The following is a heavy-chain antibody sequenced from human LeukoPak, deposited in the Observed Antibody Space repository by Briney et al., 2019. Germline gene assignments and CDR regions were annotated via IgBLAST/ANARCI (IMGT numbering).Heavy chain of an antibody. Sequence: GGSLRLSCAASGFSFSNAWMNWVRQAPGKGLEWVGRIRGKTDGGTTDYAAPVKGRFTISRDDSKNTLYLQMNSLETEDTAVYFCTTEDYYYDSSGYYNFDYWGQGTLVTVSS. CDR3: TTEDYYYDSSGYYNFDY. V-gene: IGHV3-15*01. CDR1: GFSFSNAW. J-gene: IGHJ4*02. D-gene: IGHD3-22*01. CDR2: IRGKTDGGTT.